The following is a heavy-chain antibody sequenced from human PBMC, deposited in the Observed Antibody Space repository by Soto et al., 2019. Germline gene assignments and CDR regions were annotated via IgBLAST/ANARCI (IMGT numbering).Heavy chain of an antibody. J-gene: IGHJ3*02. CDR3: AKDLRPRSFHAFDI. V-gene: IGHV3-23*01. D-gene: IGHD2-15*01. CDR2: ISGSGGST. Sequence: PGGSLILSCAASGFTFRSYSMSWVRQAPGKGLEWVSAISGSGGSTYYADSVKGRFTISRDNSKNTLYLQMNSLRAEDTAVYYCAKDLRPRSFHAFDIWGQGTMVTVSS. CDR1: GFTFRSYS.